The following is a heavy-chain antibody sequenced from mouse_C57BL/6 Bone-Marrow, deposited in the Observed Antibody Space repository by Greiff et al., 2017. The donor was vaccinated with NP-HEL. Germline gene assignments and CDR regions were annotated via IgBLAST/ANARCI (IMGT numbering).Heavy chain of an antibody. V-gene: IGHV5-6*01. D-gene: IGHD1-1*01. CDR2: ISSGGSYT. J-gene: IGHJ2*01. Sequence: EVNVVESGGDLVKPGGSLKLSCAASGFTFSSYGMSWVRQTPDKRLEWVATISSGGSYTYYPDSVKGRFTISRDNAKNTLYLQMSSLKSEDTAMYYCATSTDIDYWGQGTTLTVSS. CDR1: GFTFSSYG. CDR3: ATSTDIDY.